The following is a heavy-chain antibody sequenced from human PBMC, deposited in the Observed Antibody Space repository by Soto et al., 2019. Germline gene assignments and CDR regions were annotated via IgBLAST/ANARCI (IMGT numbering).Heavy chain of an antibody. CDR2: INHSGST. Sequence: QVQLQQWGAGLLKPSETLSLTCAVYGGSFSGYYWSWIRQPQGKGLEWIGEINHSGSTNYNPSLKSRDTISVDTSKNQFSLKLSSVTAADTAVYYCARGGNSGYVWWGQGTLVTVSS. CDR1: GGSFSGYY. CDR3: ARGGNSGYVW. J-gene: IGHJ4*02. V-gene: IGHV4-34*01. D-gene: IGHD5-12*01.